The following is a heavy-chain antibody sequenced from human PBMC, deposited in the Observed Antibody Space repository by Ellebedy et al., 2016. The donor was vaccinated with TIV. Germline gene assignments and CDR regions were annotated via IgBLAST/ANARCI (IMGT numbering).Heavy chain of an antibody. CDR3: SRGWYTPDS. CDR1: GFTFSNYN. V-gene: IGHV3-21*06. J-gene: IGHJ4*02. D-gene: IGHD2-15*01. Sequence: PGGSLRLSCVASGFTFSNYNMNWVRQSPGKGLEWVSSIRRTGSDKYYAESVKGRFTISRDNAQDTLFLQMNSLRAEDTAVYFCSRGWYTPDSWGQGTLVIVSS. CDR2: IRRTGSDK.